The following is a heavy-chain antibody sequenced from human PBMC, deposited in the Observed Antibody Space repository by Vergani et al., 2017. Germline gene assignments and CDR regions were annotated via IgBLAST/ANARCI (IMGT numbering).Heavy chain of an antibody. CDR2: ISAYNGNT. V-gene: IGHV1-18*04. CDR3: ASHYEFWSGHPTPFDY. Sequence: QVQLVQSGAEVKKPGASVKVSCKASGYTFTSYGISWVRQAPGQGLEWMGWISAYNGNTNYAQKLQGRVTMTTDTSTSTAYMELRSLRSDYTAVYYCASHYEFWSGHPTPFDYWGQGTLVTVSS. J-gene: IGHJ4*02. D-gene: IGHD3-3*01. CDR1: GYTFTSYG.